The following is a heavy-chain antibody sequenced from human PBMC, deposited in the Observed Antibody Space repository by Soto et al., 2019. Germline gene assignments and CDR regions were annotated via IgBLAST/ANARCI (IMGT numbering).Heavy chain of an antibody. CDR1: GFTFSKYW. Sequence: GGSLRLSCAGSGFTFSKYWMKWVRQAPGKGLEWVASINQDGGEKHHVDSVKGRFTISRDNAKNSVYLQMDSLRPEDTAVYYCARRIQKRLSGDDCWGQGTKVTVYS. D-gene: IGHD5-18*01. CDR2: INQDGGEK. CDR3: ARRIQKRLSGDDC. V-gene: IGHV3-7*03. J-gene: IGHJ6*02.